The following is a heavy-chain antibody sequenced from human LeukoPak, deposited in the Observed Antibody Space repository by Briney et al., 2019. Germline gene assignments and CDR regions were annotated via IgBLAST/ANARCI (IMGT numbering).Heavy chain of an antibody. Sequence: PGGSLRLSCAASGFMFSSYAVSWVRQAPGKGLEWVSAISGSGGSTYYADSVKGRFTISRDNSKNTLYLQMDSLRAEDTAIYYCAKTTTGYSSGRYPGWPADYWGQGTLVTVSS. CDR1: GFMFSSYA. V-gene: IGHV3-23*01. D-gene: IGHD6-19*01. J-gene: IGHJ4*02. CDR2: ISGSGGST. CDR3: AKTTTGYSSGRYPGWPADY.